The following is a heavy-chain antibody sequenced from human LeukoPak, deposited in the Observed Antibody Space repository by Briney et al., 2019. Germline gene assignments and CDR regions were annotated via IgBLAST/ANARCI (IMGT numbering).Heavy chain of an antibody. D-gene: IGHD2/OR15-2a*01. CDR1: GFTFSSYA. CDR3: ARGTFYTAHFDY. Sequence: GGSLRLSCAASGFTFSSYAMTWVRQAPGKGLEWVSAISASGGTTYYAESVKGRLTISRDNFKNTVYLQMNSLRDEDTAVYYCARGTFYTAHFDYWGQGTLVTVSS. V-gene: IGHV3-23*01. J-gene: IGHJ4*02. CDR2: ISASGGTT.